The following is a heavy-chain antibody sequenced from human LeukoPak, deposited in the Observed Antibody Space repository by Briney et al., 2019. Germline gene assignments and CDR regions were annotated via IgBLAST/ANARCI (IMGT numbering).Heavy chain of an antibody. J-gene: IGHJ6*02. CDR1: GGSISSYY. V-gene: IGHV4-59*08. Sequence: SETLSLTCTVSGGSISSYYWSWIRQPPGKGLEWIGYIYYSGSTNYNPSLKSRVTISVDTSKNQFSLKLSSVTAADTAVYYCARNNCSSTSCYQYYYYYYGMDVWGQGTTVTVSS. CDR3: ARNNCSSTSCYQYYYYYYGMDV. D-gene: IGHD2-2*01. CDR2: IYYSGST.